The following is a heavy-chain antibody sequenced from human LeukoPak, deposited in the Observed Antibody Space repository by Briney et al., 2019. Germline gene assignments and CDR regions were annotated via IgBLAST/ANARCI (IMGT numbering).Heavy chain of an antibody. V-gene: IGHV4-31*03. CDR3: ARGLRSPQLPYFDY. CDR1: GGSISSGGYY. CDR2: IYYTGST. J-gene: IGHJ4*02. Sequence: SETLSLTCTVSGGSISSGGYYWSWIRQHPGKGLEWIGYIYYTGSTYYNPSLKSRITISVDTSKNQFSLKLSSVTAADTAVYYCARGLRSPQLPYFDYWGQGTLVTVSS. D-gene: IGHD2-2*01.